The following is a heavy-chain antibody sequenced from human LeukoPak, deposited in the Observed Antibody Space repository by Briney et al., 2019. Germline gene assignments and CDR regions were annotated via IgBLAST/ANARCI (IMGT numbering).Heavy chain of an antibody. J-gene: IGHJ6*03. CDR2: ISSSSSTI. CDR1: GFTFSSYS. Sequence: PGGSLRLSCAASGFTFSSYSMNWVRQAPGKGLEWVSYISSSSSTIYYADSVKGRFTISRDNAKNSLYLQMNSLRAEDTAVYYCASLQGYCSGNRCPSSANYYYYMDVWGKGTTVTVSS. D-gene: IGHD2-15*01. CDR3: ASLQGYCSGNRCPSSANYYYYMDV. V-gene: IGHV3-48*01.